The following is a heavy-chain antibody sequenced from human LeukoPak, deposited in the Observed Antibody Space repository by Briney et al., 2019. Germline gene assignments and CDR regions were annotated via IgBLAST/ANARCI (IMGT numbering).Heavy chain of an antibody. J-gene: IGHJ4*02. Sequence: GGSLRLSCATARVTFRSYAMHWVREAPGKGQEWVAVISYDGSNKYYADSVKGRFTISRDNSKNSLYLQMNSLRAEDTAVYYCASGSPYYFDYWGQGTLVTVSS. D-gene: IGHD1-26*01. V-gene: IGHV3-30-3*01. CDR2: ISYDGSNK. CDR1: RVTFRSYA. CDR3: ASGSPYYFDY.